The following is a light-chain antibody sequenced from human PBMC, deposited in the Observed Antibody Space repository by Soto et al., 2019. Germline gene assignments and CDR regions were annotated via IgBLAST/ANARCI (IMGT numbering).Light chain of an antibody. Sequence: EILLTQSPGTLSLSPGERATLSCRASQSVRSNLAWHQQKPGQAPRLLIYAASTRDTGVPARFSGSGSGTEFTLTISELQSEDFQVYFCQHYDIWPLTFGGGTKVDIK. J-gene: IGKJ4*01. V-gene: IGKV3-15*01. CDR2: AAS. CDR1: QSVRSN. CDR3: QHYDIWPLT.